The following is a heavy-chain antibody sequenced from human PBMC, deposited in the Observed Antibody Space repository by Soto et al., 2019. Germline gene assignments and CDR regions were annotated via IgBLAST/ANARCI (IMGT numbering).Heavy chain of an antibody. CDR2: ISGSTGNT. V-gene: IGHV3-23*01. D-gene: IGHD5-18*01. Sequence: SGGSLRLSCAASGFTFSNYAMNWVRQAPGKGLEWVAGISGSTGNTYYTDSLKGRFTISRDNSKNTVYLQMHSLRAEDTALYYCAKGEDSFGFTRFDFWGQGTLVTVSS. CDR1: GFTFSNYA. J-gene: IGHJ4*02. CDR3: AKGEDSFGFTRFDF.